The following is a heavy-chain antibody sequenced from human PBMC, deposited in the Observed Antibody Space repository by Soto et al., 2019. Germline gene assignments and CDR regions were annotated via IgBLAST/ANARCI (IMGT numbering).Heavy chain of an antibody. D-gene: IGHD6-13*01. V-gene: IGHV4-39*01. CDR2: IYYSGST. CDR3: ARLGIAAAGTDYYYGMDV. Sequence: LSLTCTVSGGSISSSSYYWGWIRQPPGKGLEWIGSIYYSGSTYYNPSLKSRVTISVDTSKNQFSLKLSSVTAADTAVYYCARLGIAAAGTDYYYGMDVWGQGTTVTVSS. J-gene: IGHJ6*02. CDR1: GGSISSSSYY.